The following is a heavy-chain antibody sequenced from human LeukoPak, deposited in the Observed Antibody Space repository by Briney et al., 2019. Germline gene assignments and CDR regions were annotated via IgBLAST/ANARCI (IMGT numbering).Heavy chain of an antibody. CDR2: ISYDGSNK. CDR1: GFTFSSSA. V-gene: IGHV3-30*04. CDR3: ARVGTSSLRDYFDY. D-gene: IGHD3-10*01. Sequence: GGSLRLSCAASGFTFSSSAMHWVRQAPGKGLERVALISYDGSNKYYADSVKGRFSISRDNSKNTLFLQMSSLRVEDTAVYYCARVGTSSLRDYFDYWGQGTLVTVSS. J-gene: IGHJ4*02.